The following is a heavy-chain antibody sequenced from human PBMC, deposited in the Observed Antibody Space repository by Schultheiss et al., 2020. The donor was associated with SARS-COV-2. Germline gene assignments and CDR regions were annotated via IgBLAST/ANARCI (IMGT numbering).Heavy chain of an antibody. D-gene: IGHD6-19*01. CDR3: AKYRGWYARPPLLFDY. Sequence: ASVKVSCKASGYTFANFGISWVRQAPGQGLEWMGWINPNSGGTNYAQKFQGWVTMTRDTSISTAYMELRSLRSDDTAVYYCAKYRGWYARPPLLFDYWGQGILVTVSS. CDR1: GYTFANFG. CDR2: INPNSGGT. V-gene: IGHV1-2*04. J-gene: IGHJ4*02.